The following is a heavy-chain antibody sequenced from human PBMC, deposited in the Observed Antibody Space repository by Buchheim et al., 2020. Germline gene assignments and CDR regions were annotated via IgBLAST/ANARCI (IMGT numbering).Heavy chain of an antibody. J-gene: IGHJ4*02. Sequence: QVQLVQSGAEVKKPGASVKVSCKASGYTLSNYYMHWVRQAPGHGVEWMGIINPSGGSTSYAQKFQGRVTMTRDTSTSTVYMELSSLRSEDTAVYYCARDLWGDSNGYSFDYWGQGTL. CDR2: INPSGGST. CDR1: GYTLSNYY. D-gene: IGHD3-22*01. CDR3: ARDLWGDSNGYSFDY. V-gene: IGHV1-46*01.